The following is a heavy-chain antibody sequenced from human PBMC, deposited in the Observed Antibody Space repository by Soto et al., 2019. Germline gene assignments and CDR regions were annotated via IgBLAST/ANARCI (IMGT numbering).Heavy chain of an antibody. V-gene: IGHV4-4*02. CDR3: ATKGFDFDEQRFDP. CDR2: IYHSGST. D-gene: IGHD1-1*01. Sequence: QVKLQESGPGLVKPSGTLSLTCVVSGGSISVSKWWSWVRQPPGKGLEWIGEIYHSGSTNYNPSLKSRVTISVDKSKNQFSLKLPSVTAADTAVYYCATKGFDFDEQRFDPWGQGTLVTVSS. J-gene: IGHJ5*02. CDR1: GGSISVSKW.